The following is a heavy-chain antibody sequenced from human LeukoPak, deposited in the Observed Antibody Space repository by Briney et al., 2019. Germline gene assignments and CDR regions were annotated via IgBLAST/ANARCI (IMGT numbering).Heavy chain of an antibody. CDR2: INHSGST. CDR1: GGSFSGYY. Sequence: SKTLSLTCAVYGGSFSGYYWSWIRQPPGKGLEWIGEINHSGSTNYNPSLKSRVTISVDTSKNQFSLKLSSVTAADTAVYYCARLRGVATTQPRGYYFDYWGQGTLVTVSS. V-gene: IGHV4-34*01. CDR3: ARLRGVATTQPRGYYFDY. D-gene: IGHD5-12*01. J-gene: IGHJ4*02.